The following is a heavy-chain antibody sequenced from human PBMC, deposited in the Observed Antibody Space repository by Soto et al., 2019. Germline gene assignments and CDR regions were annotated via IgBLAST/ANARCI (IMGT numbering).Heavy chain of an antibody. J-gene: IGHJ4*02. CDR1: GGSISSGGYY. V-gene: IGHV4-31*03. Sequence: SETLSLTCTVSGGSISSGGYYWIWIRHHPGKGLEWIGYIYYSGSTHYNPSLKSRVTISVDTSKNQFSLKLSSVTAADTAVYYCARGYYYDSSGYLPGYYFDYWGQGTLVTVSS. CDR3: ARGYYYDSSGYLPGYYFDY. D-gene: IGHD3-22*01. CDR2: IYYSGST.